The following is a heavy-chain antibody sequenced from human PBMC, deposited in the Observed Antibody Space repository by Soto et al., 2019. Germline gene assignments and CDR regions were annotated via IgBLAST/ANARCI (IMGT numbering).Heavy chain of an antibody. Sequence: PSETLSLTCTVSGGSMRNVYWSWIRQPPGKRLEWIGFIFHSGNAKYNPSLKSRVTISIDTSKCQFSLSLDSVTAADTAVYFCARAHASTLPFDYWGLGTLVTVSS. CDR2: IFHSGNA. CDR3: ARAHASTLPFDY. CDR1: GGSMRNVY. V-gene: IGHV4-59*01. J-gene: IGHJ4*01. D-gene: IGHD2-15*01.